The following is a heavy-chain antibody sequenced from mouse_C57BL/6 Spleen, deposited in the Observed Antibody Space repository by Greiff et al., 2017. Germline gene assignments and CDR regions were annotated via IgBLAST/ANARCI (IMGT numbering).Heavy chain of an antibody. D-gene: IGHD1-1*01. CDR3: ARDYGSTYYWYCDV. CDR1: GYTFTSYW. Sequence: VQLQQPGAELVKPGASVKLSCKASGYTFTSYWMHWVKQRPGQGLEWIGLIHPNSGSTNYNAKFQSKATLTVDKSSSTAYMQLSSLTSDDSAVYYCARDYGSTYYWYCDVWGTGTTVTVSS. CDR2: IHPNSGST. J-gene: IGHJ1*03. V-gene: IGHV1-64*01.